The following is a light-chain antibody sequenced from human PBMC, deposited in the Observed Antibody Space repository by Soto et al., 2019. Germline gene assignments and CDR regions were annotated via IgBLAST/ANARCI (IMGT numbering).Light chain of an antibody. J-gene: IGLJ1*01. V-gene: IGLV2-14*01. Sequence: QSALTQPASVSGSPGQSITISCTGTSSDVGGYNYVSWYQQNPGKAPKLMIYEVSNRPSRVSNRFSGSKSGNTASLTISGLQAEDEADYYCSSYTRSSTSYVFGTGTKVTVL. CDR3: SSYTRSSTSYV. CDR2: EVS. CDR1: SSDVGGYNY.